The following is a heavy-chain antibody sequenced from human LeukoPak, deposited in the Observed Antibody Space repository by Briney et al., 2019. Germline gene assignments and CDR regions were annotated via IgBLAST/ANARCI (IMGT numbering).Heavy chain of an antibody. J-gene: IGHJ6*03. V-gene: IGHV4-39*07. CDR1: GGSISSSSYY. Sequence: SETLSLTCTVSGGSISSSSYYWGWIRQPPGKGLEWIGSIYYSGSTYYNPSLKSRVTISVDTSKNQFSLKLSSVTAADTAVYYCARVSRGYSYGGYYYYYMDVWGKGTTVTVSS. CDR3: ARVSRGYSYGGYYYYYMDV. D-gene: IGHD5-18*01. CDR2: IYYSGST.